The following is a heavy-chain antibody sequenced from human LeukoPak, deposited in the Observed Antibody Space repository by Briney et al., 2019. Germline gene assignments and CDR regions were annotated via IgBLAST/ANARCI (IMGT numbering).Heavy chain of an antibody. V-gene: IGHV4-34*01. D-gene: IGHD4-17*01. CDR1: GGFFSGYY. Sequence: SETLSLTCAVSGGFFSGYYWSWLRQAPGKGLEWIGEINHSGSTNYNPSLKSRISVSVDSFKSRFSLKVRSVTAADAALYYCVRLPKVYGDYGYFDNWGQGTLVTVSS. CDR2: INHSGST. J-gene: IGHJ4*02. CDR3: VRLPKVYGDYGYFDN.